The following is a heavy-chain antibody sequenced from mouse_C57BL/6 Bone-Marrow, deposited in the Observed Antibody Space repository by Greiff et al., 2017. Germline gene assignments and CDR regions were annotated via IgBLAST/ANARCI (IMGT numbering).Heavy chain of an antibody. V-gene: IGHV1-59*01. CDR1: GYTFTSYW. D-gene: IGHD4-1*01. Sequence: QVQLQQPGAELVRPGTSVKLSCKASGYTFTSYWMHWVKQRPGQGLEWIGVIDPSDSYTNYNQKFKGKAPLTVDPSSSTAYMQLSSLTSEDSAVYYCARGAGTHYWGQGTTLTVSS. CDR3: ARGAGTHY. J-gene: IGHJ2*01. CDR2: IDPSDSYT.